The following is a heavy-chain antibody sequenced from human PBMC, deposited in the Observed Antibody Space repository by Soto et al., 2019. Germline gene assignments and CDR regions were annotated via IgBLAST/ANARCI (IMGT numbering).Heavy chain of an antibody. V-gene: IGHV1-46*01. CDR1: GYTFTSYY. J-gene: IGHJ4*02. CDR3: AREGSEYYDSSGYIRY. CDR2: INPSGGST. Sequence: ASVKVSCKASGYTFTSYYMHWVRQAPGQGLEWMGIINPSGGSTSYAQKFQGRVTMTRDTSTSTVYMELSSLRSEDTAVYYCAREGSEYYDSSGYIRYWGQGTLVTVSS. D-gene: IGHD3-22*01.